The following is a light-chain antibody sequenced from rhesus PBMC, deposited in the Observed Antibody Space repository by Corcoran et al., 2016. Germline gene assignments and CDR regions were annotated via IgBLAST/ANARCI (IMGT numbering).Light chain of an antibody. V-gene: IGKV3-42*01. J-gene: IGKJ4*01. CDR2: GAS. CDR3: QQDYIWPLT. CDR1: QSVSSN. Sequence: EIVMTQSPATLSLSPGERTTLSCRASQSVSSNLAWYHQKPGQAPKLLNYGASSRATGIPDRFRGSGSGTDFTLTINSLEPEDVGVYYCQQDYIWPLTFGGGTKVELK.